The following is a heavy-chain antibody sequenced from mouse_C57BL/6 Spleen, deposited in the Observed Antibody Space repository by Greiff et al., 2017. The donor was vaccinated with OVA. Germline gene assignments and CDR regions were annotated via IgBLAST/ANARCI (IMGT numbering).Heavy chain of an antibody. J-gene: IGHJ4*01. CDR2: IDPSDSYT. D-gene: IGHD2-3*01. Sequence: QVQLQQPGAELVKPGASVKLSCKASGYTFTSYWMQWVKQRPGQGLEWIGEIDPSDSYTNYNQKFKGKATLTVDTSSSTAYMQLSSLTSEDSAVYCCARSMGGDAMDYWGQGTSVTVSS. V-gene: IGHV1-50*01. CDR1: GYTFTSYW. CDR3: ARSMGGDAMDY.